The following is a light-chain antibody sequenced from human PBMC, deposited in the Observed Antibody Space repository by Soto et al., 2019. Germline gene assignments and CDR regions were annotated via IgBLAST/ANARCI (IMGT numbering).Light chain of an antibody. CDR1: SSDVGGYNY. CDR3: SSYTSSSTPWV. J-gene: IGLJ3*02. Sequence: QSVLTQPASVSGSPGQSITISCTGTSSDVGGYNYVSWYQQHPGKAPKLMIYEVSNRPSGVSNRFSGSKSGNTASLTISGFQAEDEDDYYCSSYTSSSTPWVFGGGTKLTVL. V-gene: IGLV2-14*01. CDR2: EVS.